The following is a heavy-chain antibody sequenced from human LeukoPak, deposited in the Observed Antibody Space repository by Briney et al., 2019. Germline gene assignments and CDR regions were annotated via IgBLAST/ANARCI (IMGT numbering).Heavy chain of an antibody. V-gene: IGHV4-39*07. Sequence: PSETLSLTCTVSGGSISSSSYYWGWIRQPPGKGLEWIGSIYYSGSTYYNPSLKSRVTISVDTSKNQFSLKLSSVTAADTAVYYCARDPPYDILTGTDYWGQGTLVTVSS. CDR1: GGSISSSSYY. D-gene: IGHD3-9*01. CDR3: ARDPPYDILTGTDY. J-gene: IGHJ4*02. CDR2: IYYSGST.